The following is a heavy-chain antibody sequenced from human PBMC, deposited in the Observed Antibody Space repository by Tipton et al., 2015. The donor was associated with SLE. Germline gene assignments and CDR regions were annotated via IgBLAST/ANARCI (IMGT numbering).Heavy chain of an antibody. CDR3: ARECSGSGCLDY. Sequence: QSGPEVKKPGASVKVSCKASGYTFTGYYMHWVRQAPGQGLEWMGWISAYNGNTNYAQKLQGRVTMTTDTSTSTAYMKLSSLTSEDTAIYYCARECSGSGCLDYWGQGTLVTVSS. J-gene: IGHJ4*02. CDR2: ISAYNGNT. D-gene: IGHD3-10*02. V-gene: IGHV1-18*04. CDR1: GYTFTGYY.